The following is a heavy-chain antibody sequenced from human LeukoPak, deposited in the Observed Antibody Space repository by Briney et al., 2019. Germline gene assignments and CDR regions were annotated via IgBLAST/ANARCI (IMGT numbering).Heavy chain of an antibody. CDR2: IYYSGST. V-gene: IGHV4-39*07. J-gene: IGHJ2*01. D-gene: IGHD4-17*01. CDR1: GGSISSSSYY. Sequence: SETLSPTCTVSGGSISSSSYYWGWIRQPPGKGLEWIGSIYYSGSTYYNPSLKSRVTISVDTSKNQFSLKLSSVTAADTAVYYCARMETTVTTRRLYVYFDLWGRGTLVTVSS. CDR3: ARMETTVTTRRLYVYFDL.